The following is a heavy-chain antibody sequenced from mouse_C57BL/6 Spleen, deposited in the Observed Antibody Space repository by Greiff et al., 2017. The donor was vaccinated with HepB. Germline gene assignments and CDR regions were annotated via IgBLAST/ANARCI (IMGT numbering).Heavy chain of an antibody. Sequence: EVNVVESGGGLVKPGGSLKLSCAASGFTFSSYTMSWVRQTPEKRLEWVATISGGGGNTYYPDSVKGRFTISRDNAKNTLYLQMSSLRSEDTALYYCARQGWWFAYWGQGTLVTVSA. CDR1: GFTFSSYT. V-gene: IGHV5-9*01. CDR3: ARQGWWFAY. J-gene: IGHJ3*01. D-gene: IGHD1-1*02. CDR2: ISGGGGNT.